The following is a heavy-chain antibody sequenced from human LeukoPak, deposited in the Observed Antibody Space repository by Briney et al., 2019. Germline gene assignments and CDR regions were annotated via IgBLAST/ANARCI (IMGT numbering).Heavy chain of an antibody. CDR2: IYPGDSDT. D-gene: IGHD3-10*01. CDR1: GYNFTIFW. J-gene: IGHJ4*02. Sequence: GESLKISCRGSGYNFTIFWIAWVRQMPGEGLEWMGIIYPGDSDTRYSPSFQGQVTISADKSSSTAYLQWSSLKASDTAMYYCARLPSLVRGAYFDSWGQGTLVTVSS. V-gene: IGHV5-51*01. CDR3: ARLPSLVRGAYFDS.